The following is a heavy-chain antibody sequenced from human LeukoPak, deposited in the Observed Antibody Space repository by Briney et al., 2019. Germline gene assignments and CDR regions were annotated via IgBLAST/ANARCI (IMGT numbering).Heavy chain of an antibody. CDR2: IYWNDDK. Sequence: SGPTLLKPTPTLTLTCTFSGFSLSSSGVGVGWIRQPPGKALEWLALIYWNDDKRYSPSLKSRLIITKDTSKNQVVLTMTNMDPVDTATYYCAHRLSVATGDYMDVWGKGTTVTVSS. D-gene: IGHD1-14*01. CDR3: AHRLSVATGDYMDV. V-gene: IGHV2-5*01. CDR1: GFSLSSSGVG. J-gene: IGHJ6*03.